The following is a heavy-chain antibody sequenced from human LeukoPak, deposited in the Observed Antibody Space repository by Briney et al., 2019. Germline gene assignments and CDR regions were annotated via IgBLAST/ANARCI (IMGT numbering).Heavy chain of an antibody. CDR3: ARDEYPYCSGGSCLDY. Sequence: GGSLRLSCAASGFTVSSNYMNWVRQAPGKGLEWVSVIYSGGSTYYVDSVKGRFTISRDNSKNTLYLQMNSLRAEDTAVYYCARDEYPYCSGGSCLDYWGQGTLVTVSS. J-gene: IGHJ4*02. D-gene: IGHD2-15*01. CDR1: GFTVSSNY. CDR2: IYSGGST. V-gene: IGHV3-53*05.